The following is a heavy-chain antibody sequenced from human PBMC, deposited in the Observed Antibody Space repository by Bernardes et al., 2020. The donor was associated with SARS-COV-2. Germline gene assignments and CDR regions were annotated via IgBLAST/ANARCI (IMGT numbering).Heavy chain of an antibody. Sequence: GGSLRLSCVTSGLGFSNTDMAWVRQAPGKGLEWVSTISAIRNTHYADPVKGRFTISRDDVNNALYLQMSNLRVEDTATYYCTTELQYDNLYWGQGALVTVSS. CDR3: TTELQYDNLY. CDR2: ISAIRNT. D-gene: IGHD3-22*01. V-gene: IGHV3-23*01. CDR1: GLGFSNTD. J-gene: IGHJ4*02.